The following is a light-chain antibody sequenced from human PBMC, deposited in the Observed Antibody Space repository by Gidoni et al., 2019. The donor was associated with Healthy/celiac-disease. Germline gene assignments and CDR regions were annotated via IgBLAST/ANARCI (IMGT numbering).Light chain of an antibody. CDR3: QSADSSGTYVV. Sequence: SYELTQPPSLPVYPGQTARITCSGAALPKQYAYWYQQKPGQAPLLVIYKDSERPSGIPERFSGSSSGTTVTLTISGVQAEDEADYYCQSADSSGTYVVFGGGTKLTVL. CDR1: ALPKQY. V-gene: IGLV3-25*03. J-gene: IGLJ2*01. CDR2: KDS.